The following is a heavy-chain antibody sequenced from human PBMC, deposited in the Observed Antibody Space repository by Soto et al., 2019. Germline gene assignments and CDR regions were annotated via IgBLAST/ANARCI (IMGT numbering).Heavy chain of an antibody. J-gene: IGHJ6*02. D-gene: IGHD3-3*01. CDR2: ISSSSSTI. CDR3: ARGLLRFFERLSCLAV. CDR1: GFTFSSYS. Sequence: GGSLRLSCAASGFTFSSYSMNWVRQAPGKGLEWVSYISSSSSTIYYADSVKGRFTISRDSAKNSLYLQMNSLRDEDTAVYYCARGLLRFFERLSCLAVWAQGSTVTGSS. V-gene: IGHV3-48*02.